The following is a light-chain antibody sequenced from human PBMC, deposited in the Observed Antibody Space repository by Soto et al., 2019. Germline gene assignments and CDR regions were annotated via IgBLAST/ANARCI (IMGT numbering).Light chain of an antibody. CDR1: QSLVNSDGNTF. J-gene: IGKJ2*01. Sequence: DAVMTQSPLSLPVTLGQPASISCRSSQSLVNSDGNTFLNWFHQRPGQSPRRLIYKVSNRDSGVPDRFSGSGSGTDFTLKISRVEAEEVGIYYCMQGSHWPFTFGQGTRLEIK. CDR3: MQGSHWPFT. V-gene: IGKV2-30*01. CDR2: KVS.